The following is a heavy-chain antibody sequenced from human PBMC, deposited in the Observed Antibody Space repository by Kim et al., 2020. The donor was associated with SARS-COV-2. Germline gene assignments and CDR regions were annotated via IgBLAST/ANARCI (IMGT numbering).Heavy chain of an antibody. CDR1: GGSVSSGSYY. CDR3: ARVWNDSPLYFDY. CDR2: IYYSVST. J-gene: IGHJ4*02. V-gene: IGHV4-61*01. Sequence: SETLSLTCTVSGGSVSSGSYYWSWIRQPPGKGLEWIGYIYYSVSTNYNPSLKSRVTISVDTSKNQFSLKLSSVTAADTAVYYCARVWNDSPLYFDYWGQGTLVTVSS. D-gene: IGHD1-1*01.